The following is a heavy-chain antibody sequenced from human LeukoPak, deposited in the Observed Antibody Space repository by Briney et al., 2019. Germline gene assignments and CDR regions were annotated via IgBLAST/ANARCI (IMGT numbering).Heavy chain of an antibody. Sequence: GGSLRLSCAASGFIVSNNYMSWVRQAPGKGLEFVSVIYSDGSTYYADSVKGRFTISRDNSKNTLYLQMTSLGAEDTAVYYCAQARSSSGYGPLGLYWGQGTLVTVSS. CDR3: AQARSSSGYGPLGLY. V-gene: IGHV3-53*01. CDR1: GFIVSNNY. D-gene: IGHD5-12*01. CDR2: IYSDGST. J-gene: IGHJ4*02.